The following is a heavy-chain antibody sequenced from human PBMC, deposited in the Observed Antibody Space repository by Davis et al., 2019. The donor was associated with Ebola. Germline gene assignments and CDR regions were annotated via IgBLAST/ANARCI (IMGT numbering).Heavy chain of an antibody. CDR2: INPNSGGT. V-gene: IGHV1-2*04. D-gene: IGHD3-3*01. CDR1: GYTFTGYY. J-gene: IGHJ4*02. CDR3: ARGGGEFLEWLLSAFDY. Sequence: ASVKVSCKASGYTFTGYYMHWVRQAPGQGLEWMGWINPNSGGTNYAQKFQGWVTMTRDTSLSTAYMELSRLRSDDTAVYYCARGGGEFLEWLLSAFDYWGQGTLVTVSS.